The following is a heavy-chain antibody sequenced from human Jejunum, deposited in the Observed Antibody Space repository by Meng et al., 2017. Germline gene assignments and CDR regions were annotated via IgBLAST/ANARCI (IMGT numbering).Heavy chain of an antibody. V-gene: IGHV4-4*02. Sequence: QGQLQRSGQGLLKPSGPLSLTCAVSGGSISTSDWWSWVSQPPGKGLEWIGEIHHSGSTNYNPSLKSRVTISVDKSKNQFSLKLNSVTAADTAVYYCAREWSGSYRHFDYWGQGTLVTVSS. CDR1: GGSISTSDW. CDR2: IHHSGST. CDR3: AREWSGSYRHFDY. J-gene: IGHJ4*02. D-gene: IGHD1-26*01.